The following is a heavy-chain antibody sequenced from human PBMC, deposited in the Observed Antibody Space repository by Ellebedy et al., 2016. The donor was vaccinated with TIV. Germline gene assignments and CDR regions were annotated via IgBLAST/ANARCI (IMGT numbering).Heavy chain of an antibody. J-gene: IGHJ4*02. CDR2: IKQDGSET. Sequence: GESLKISCAASGFTFSNYWMHWVRQAPGKGLEWVANIKQDGSETYYVDSVKGRFTISRDNAKNSLYLQMNSLRADDTAVYYCARSPYTGYSDLGFDYWGQGSLVTVSS. V-gene: IGHV3-7*01. CDR1: GFTFSNYW. D-gene: IGHD2-2*02. CDR3: ARSPYTGYSDLGFDY.